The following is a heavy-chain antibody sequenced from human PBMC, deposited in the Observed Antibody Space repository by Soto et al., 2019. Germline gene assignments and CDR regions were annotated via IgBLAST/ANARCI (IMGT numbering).Heavy chain of an antibody. V-gene: IGHV1-18*01. CDR3: ASWSAYYDFWSGSPYGMDV. J-gene: IGHJ6*02. CDR1: GYTFTSYG. CDR2: ISAYNGNT. D-gene: IGHD3-3*01. Sequence: CKASGYTFTSYGISWVRQAPGQGLEWMGWISAYNGNTNYAQKLQGRVTMTRDTSTSTVYMELSSLRSEDTAVYYCASWSAYYDFWSGSPYGMDVWGQGTTVTVSS.